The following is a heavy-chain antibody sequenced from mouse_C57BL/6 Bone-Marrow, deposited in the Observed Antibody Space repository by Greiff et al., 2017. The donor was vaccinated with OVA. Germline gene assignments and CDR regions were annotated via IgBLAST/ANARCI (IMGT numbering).Heavy chain of an antibody. Sequence: VQLQQSGPELVKPGASVKISCKASGYSFTGYYMNWVKQSPEKSLEWIGEINPSTGGTTYNQKFKAKATLTVDKSSSTAYMQLKSLTSEDSAVYYCARLRASLYYFDYWGQGTTLTVSS. CDR2: INPSTGGT. J-gene: IGHJ2*01. D-gene: IGHD3-3*01. CDR3: ARLRASLYYFDY. V-gene: IGHV1-42*01. CDR1: GYSFTGYY.